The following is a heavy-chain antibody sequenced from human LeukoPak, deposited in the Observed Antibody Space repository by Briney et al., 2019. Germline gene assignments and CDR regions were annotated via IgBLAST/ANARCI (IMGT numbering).Heavy chain of an antibody. CDR3: AREETIAVADSDY. J-gene: IGHJ4*02. CDR1: GFTVSSNY. CDR2: IYSGGST. V-gene: IGHV3-66*02. Sequence: GGSLRLSCAASGFTVSSNYMSWVRQAPGRGLEWVSVIYSGGSTYYADSVKGRFTISRDNSTNTLYLQMNSLRAEDTAVYYCAREETIAVADSDYWGQGTLVTVSS. D-gene: IGHD6-19*01.